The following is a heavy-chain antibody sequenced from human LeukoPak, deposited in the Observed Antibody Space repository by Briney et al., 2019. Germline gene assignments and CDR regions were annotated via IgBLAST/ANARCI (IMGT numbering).Heavy chain of an antibody. CDR1: GGSISSYY. Sequence: SETLSLTCTVSGGSISSYYWSWIRQTPGKGLEWIGSIYHSGSTYYNPSLKSRVTISVDTSKNQFSLKLSSMTAADTAVYYCARDAGAPVDYWGQGTLVTVSS. CDR2: IYHSGST. CDR3: ARDAGAPVDY. J-gene: IGHJ4*02. V-gene: IGHV4-38-2*02. D-gene: IGHD1-26*01.